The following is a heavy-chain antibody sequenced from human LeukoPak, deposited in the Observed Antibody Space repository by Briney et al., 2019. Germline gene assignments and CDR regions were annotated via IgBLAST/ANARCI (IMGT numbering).Heavy chain of an antibody. J-gene: IGHJ4*02. CDR2: ISYDGSNK. CDR3: AKDHAEALNYFYY. V-gene: IGHV3-30*18. CDR1: GFTFSSYG. Sequence: GGSLRLSCAASGFTFSSYGMHWVRQAPGKGLEWVAVISYDGSNKYYADSVKGRFTISRDNSKNTLYLQMNSLRAEDTAVYYCAKDHAEALNYFYYWGEGTLVTVSS.